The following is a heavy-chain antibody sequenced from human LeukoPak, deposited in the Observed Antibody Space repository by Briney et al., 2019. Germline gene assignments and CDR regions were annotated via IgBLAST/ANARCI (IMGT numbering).Heavy chain of an antibody. J-gene: IGHJ4*02. CDR3: ATFLTFGGVIG. CDR1: GFTFSSYA. V-gene: IGHV3-64*01. CDR2: ISSNGGST. D-gene: IGHD3-16*01. Sequence: PGGSLRLSCAASGFTFSSYAMHWVRQAPGKGLEYVSAISSNGGSTYYANSVKGRFTISRDNSKNTLYLQMGSLRAEDMAVYYCATFLTFGGVIGWGQGTLVTVSS.